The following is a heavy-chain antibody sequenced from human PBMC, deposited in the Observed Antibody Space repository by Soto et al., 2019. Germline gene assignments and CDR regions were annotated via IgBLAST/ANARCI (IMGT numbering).Heavy chain of an antibody. CDR3: AKRSPYSSGWYSPIFDY. CDR1: VFSFIDYA. Sequence: PGGSLRLSCASSVFSFIDYAMSWVRQAPGKGLEWVSVISESGGSTHYADSVRGRFTVSRDNSKNSLSLRMNSLRDEDTAVYFCAKRSPYSSGWYSPIFDYWGQGALVTVSS. J-gene: IGHJ4*02. CDR2: ISESGGST. D-gene: IGHD6-13*01. V-gene: IGHV3-23*01.